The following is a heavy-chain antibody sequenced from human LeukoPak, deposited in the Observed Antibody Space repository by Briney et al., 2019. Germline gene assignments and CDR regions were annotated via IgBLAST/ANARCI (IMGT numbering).Heavy chain of an antibody. D-gene: IGHD3-22*01. CDR3: ARRAYDSSGYYPS. J-gene: IGHJ5*02. CDR2: IYSSGST. CDR1: GGSISVYY. V-gene: IGHV4-4*09. Sequence: SESLSLTCTVSGGSISVYYWSWIRQPPGQGLEWIGYIYSSGSTDYNPSLKSRVTISVDTSKNQFSLKLSYVTAADTAVYYCARRAYDSSGYYPSWGQGTLVTVSS.